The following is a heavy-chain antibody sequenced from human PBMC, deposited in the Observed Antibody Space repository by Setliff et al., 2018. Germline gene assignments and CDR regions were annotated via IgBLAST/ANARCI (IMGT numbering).Heavy chain of an antibody. CDR2: IYPGDSDT. V-gene: IGHV5-51*01. J-gene: IGHJ4*02. D-gene: IGHD6-13*01. CDR1: GYTFSDYW. CDR3: SSPAYSSRWYEIKGFDY. Sequence: PGESLKISCRGSGYTFSDYWIGWVRQMPGKGLEWMGIIYPGDSDTRYSPSFQGQVTISADKSISTAYLQWSSLKASDTAIYYCSSPAYSSRWYEIKGFDYWGQGTLVTVSS.